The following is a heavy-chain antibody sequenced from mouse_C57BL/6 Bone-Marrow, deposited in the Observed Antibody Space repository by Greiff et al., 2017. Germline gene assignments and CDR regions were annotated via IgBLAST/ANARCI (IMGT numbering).Heavy chain of an antibody. J-gene: IGHJ1*03. CDR2: IDPENGDT. Sequence: EVQLQQSGAELVRPGASVKLSCTASGFTIKDDYMPWVKQRPEQGLEWIGWIDPENGDTEYASKFQGKATITADTSSNTAYLQLSSLTSEDTAVYYCTTWLLRYFDVWGTGTTVTVSS. D-gene: IGHD2-3*01. CDR1: GFTIKDDY. V-gene: IGHV14-4*01. CDR3: TTWLLRYFDV.